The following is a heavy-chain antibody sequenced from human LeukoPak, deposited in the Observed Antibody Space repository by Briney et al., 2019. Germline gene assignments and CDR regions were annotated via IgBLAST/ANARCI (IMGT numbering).Heavy chain of an antibody. D-gene: IGHD6-13*01. J-gene: IGHJ4*02. CDR3: ARGYSSSWYSPSYFDY. V-gene: IGHV4-38-2*02. CDR1: GYSISSGYY. Sequence: KPSETLSLTCTVSGYSISSGYYWGWIRQPPGKGLQWIGSIYHSGSTYYNPSLKSRVTISVDTSKNQFSLRLSSVTAADTAVYYCARGYSSSWYSPSYFDYWGQGTLVTVSS. CDR2: IYHSGST.